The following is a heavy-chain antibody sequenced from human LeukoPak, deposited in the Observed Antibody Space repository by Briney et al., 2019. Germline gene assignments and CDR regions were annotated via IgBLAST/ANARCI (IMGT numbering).Heavy chain of an antibody. J-gene: IGHJ3*02. CDR3: ARDFLFDGGGAFDI. CDR1: GFTFSSYG. V-gene: IGHV3-21*01. CDR2: ISSSSSYI. Sequence: GGTLRLSCAASGFTFSSYGMSWVRQAPGKGLEWVSSISSSSSYIYYADSVKGRFTISRDNAKNSLYLQMNSLRAEDTAVYYCARDFLFDGGGAFDIWGQGTMVTVSS. D-gene: IGHD4-23*01.